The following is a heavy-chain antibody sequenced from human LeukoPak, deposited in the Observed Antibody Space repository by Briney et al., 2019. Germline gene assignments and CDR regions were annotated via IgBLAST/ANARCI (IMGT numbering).Heavy chain of an antibody. D-gene: IGHD6-19*01. CDR2: IYHSGST. CDR1: GYSISSGYY. V-gene: IGHV4-38-2*02. CDR3: ARARIAVAALDY. Sequence: SETLSLTCTVSGYSISSGYYWGWIRQPPGKGLEWIGSIYHSGSTYYNPSLKSRVTISVDTSKNQFSLKLSSVTAADTAVYYCARARIAVAALDYWGQGTLVTVSS. J-gene: IGHJ4*02.